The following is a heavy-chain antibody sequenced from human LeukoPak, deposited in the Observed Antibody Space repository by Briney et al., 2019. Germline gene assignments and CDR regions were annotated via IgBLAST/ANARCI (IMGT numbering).Heavy chain of an antibody. CDR2: ISSSGTTI. CDR3: AIFTYSYNGSAKFPFDH. V-gene: IGHV3-48*03. J-gene: IGHJ4*02. CDR1: GFTFSSYE. D-gene: IGHD4/OR15-4a*01. Sequence: GGSLRLSCAASGFTFSSYEMNWVRQAPGKGLEWVADISSSGTTIHYADSLKGRFTISRDNAKNSLYLQLNSLRAEDTAVYYCAIFTYSYNGSAKFPFDHWGQGTLVTVSS.